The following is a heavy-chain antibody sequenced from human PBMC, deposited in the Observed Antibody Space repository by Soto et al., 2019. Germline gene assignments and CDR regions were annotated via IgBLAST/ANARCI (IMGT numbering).Heavy chain of an antibody. CDR1: GYTFTGYY. D-gene: IGHD2-21*01. Sequence: ASVKVSCKASGYTFTGYYMHWVRQAPGQGLEWMGWINPDSGGTNYAQKFQGWVTITRDTSMSTAYMELSSLRSEDTAVYYCARGGEPIDYWGQGTLVTVSS. CDR2: INPDSGGT. V-gene: IGHV1-2*04. CDR3: ARGGEPIDY. J-gene: IGHJ4*02.